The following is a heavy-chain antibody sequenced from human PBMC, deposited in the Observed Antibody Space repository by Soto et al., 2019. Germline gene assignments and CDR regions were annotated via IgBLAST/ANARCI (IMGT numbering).Heavy chain of an antibody. J-gene: IGHJ6*02. Sequence: ASVKVSFKASGYTFTSYDINWVRQATGQGLEWMGWMNPNSGNTGYAQKFQGRVTMTRNTSISTAYMELSSLRSEDTAVYYCARVFVMGGYHYYGMDVWGQGTTVTVSS. CDR3: ARVFVMGGYHYYGMDV. V-gene: IGHV1-8*01. D-gene: IGHD3-16*01. CDR1: GYTFTSYD. CDR2: MNPNSGNT.